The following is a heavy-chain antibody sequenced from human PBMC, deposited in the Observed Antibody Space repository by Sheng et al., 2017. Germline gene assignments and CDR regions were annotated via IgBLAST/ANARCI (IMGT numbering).Heavy chain of an antibody. D-gene: IGHD6-13*01. V-gene: IGHV4-34*01. CDR3: ASLHIAAERAHRNYYYYYGMDV. J-gene: IGHJ6*02. CDR2: INHSGST. Sequence: QVQLQQWGAGLLKPSETLSLTCAVYGGSFSGYYWSWIRQPPGKGLEWIGEINHSGSTNYNPSLKSRVTISVDTSKNQFSLKLSSVTTADTAVYYCASLHIAAERAHRNYYYYYGMDVWGQGTTVTVSS. CDR1: GGSFSGYY.